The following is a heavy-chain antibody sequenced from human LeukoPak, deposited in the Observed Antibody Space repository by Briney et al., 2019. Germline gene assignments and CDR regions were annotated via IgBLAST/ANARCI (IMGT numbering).Heavy chain of an antibody. V-gene: IGHV4-59*08. Sequence: PSETLSLTCTVSGGSISSYYWNWIRQPPGKGLEWIGYIYYSGSTYYNPSLKSRVIISVDTSKNQFSLKLSSVTAADTAVYYCARGLAAAGPFDYWGQGTLVTVSS. CDR3: ARGLAAAGPFDY. CDR1: GGSISSYY. CDR2: IYYSGST. J-gene: IGHJ4*02. D-gene: IGHD6-13*01.